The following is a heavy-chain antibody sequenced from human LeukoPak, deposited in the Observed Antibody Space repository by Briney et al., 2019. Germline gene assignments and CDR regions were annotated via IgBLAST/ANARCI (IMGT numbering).Heavy chain of an antibody. CDR3: ARVEGLLSGYTPPQDDY. D-gene: IGHD3-3*01. CDR1: GGTFSSYA. Sequence: GASVKVSCKASGGTFSSYAISWVRQAPGQGLEWMGGIIPIFGTANYAQKFQGRVTITADESTSTAYMELSSLRSEDTAVYYCARVEGLLSGYTPPQDDYWGQGTLVTVSS. V-gene: IGHV1-69*13. J-gene: IGHJ4*02. CDR2: IIPIFGTA.